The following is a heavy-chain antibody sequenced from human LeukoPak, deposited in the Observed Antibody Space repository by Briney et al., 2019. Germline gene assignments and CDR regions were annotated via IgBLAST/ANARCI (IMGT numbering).Heavy chain of an antibody. V-gene: IGHV1-8*01. CDR3: ARVTDIVATIDY. Sequence: ASVKVSCKASGYTFTSYDINWVRQATGQGLEWMGWMNPNSGYTGYAQKFQGRVTMTRNTSISTAYMELSSLRSEDTAVYYCARVTDIVATIDYWGQGTLVTVSS. J-gene: IGHJ4*02. D-gene: IGHD5-12*01. CDR1: GYTFTSYD. CDR2: MNPNSGYT.